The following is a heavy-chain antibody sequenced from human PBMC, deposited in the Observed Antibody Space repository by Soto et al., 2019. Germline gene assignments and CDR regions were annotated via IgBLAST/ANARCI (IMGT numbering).Heavy chain of an antibody. CDR2: INPYTGGT. D-gene: IGHD7-27*01. V-gene: IGHV1-2*04. CDR3: ARGRLSGDFEY. Sequence: QVQLMQSGAEAKKPGAAVRVSCKASEYTFTAYLIHWVRQAPGGGLEWMGRINPYTGGTKYARKFQYWVNMTADTSISTAYMEVSRLTSDDTAVYDCARGRLSGDFEYWGQGTLITVSS. CDR1: EYTFTAYL. J-gene: IGHJ4*02.